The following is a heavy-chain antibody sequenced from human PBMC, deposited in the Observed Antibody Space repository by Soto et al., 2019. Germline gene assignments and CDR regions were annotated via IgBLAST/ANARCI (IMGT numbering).Heavy chain of an antibody. CDR1: VYAFTRYG. CDR3: ARDSGYAKDYYYYYGMDV. J-gene: IGHJ6*02. CDR2: ISAYNGNT. V-gene: IGHV1-18*01. Sequence: SVKVSCKASVYAFTRYGISLVRQAPGQGLEWMGWISAYNGNTNYAQKLQGRVTMTTDTSTSTAYMELRSLRSDDTAVYYCARDSGYAKDYYYYYGMDVWGQGTTVTVSS. D-gene: IGHD3-22*01.